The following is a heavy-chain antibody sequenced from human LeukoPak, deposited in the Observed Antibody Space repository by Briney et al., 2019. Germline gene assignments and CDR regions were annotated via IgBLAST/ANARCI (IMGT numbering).Heavy chain of an antibody. D-gene: IGHD1-14*01. Sequence: GGSLGLSCAASGFTFSGHWMSWVPQAPGKGLEWVANINQGGSDKYYVDSVKGRFTISRDNANNLLYLQMNSLRGEDTAVYYCTRDRSRAEDDWGQGTLVTVSS. CDR3: TRDRSRAEDD. CDR1: GFTFSGHW. V-gene: IGHV3-7*01. CDR2: INQGGSDK. J-gene: IGHJ4*02.